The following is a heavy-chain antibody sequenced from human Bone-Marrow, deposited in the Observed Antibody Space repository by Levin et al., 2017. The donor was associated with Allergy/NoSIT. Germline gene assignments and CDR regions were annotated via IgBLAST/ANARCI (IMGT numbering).Heavy chain of an antibody. CDR2: ISAYNGDT. CDR3: ASPRGSYLGVAFDI. CDR1: GYTFSIFSSYG. D-gene: IGHD1-26*01. Sequence: PGESLKISCKASGYTFSIFSSYGFSWVRQAPGQGLEWMGWISAYNGDTDYAQKFQGRLTMTTDTSTNTAYMELRSLRSDDTAVYYCASPRGSYLGVAFDIWGQGTKVTVSS. J-gene: IGHJ3*02. V-gene: IGHV1-18*01.